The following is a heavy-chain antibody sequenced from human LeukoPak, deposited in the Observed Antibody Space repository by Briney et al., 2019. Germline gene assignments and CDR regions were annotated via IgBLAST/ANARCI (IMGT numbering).Heavy chain of an antibody. D-gene: IGHD6-19*01. V-gene: IGHV3-7*01. Sequence: GGSLRLSCGASGFTFSSHWMSWVRQAPGKGLEWVAIINPDGSWGTFVDSVKGRFTISRDNAKNSLFLQMSSLRAEDTAVYYCADSSSGWYYFDYWGQGTLVTVSS. J-gene: IGHJ4*02. CDR2: INPDGSWG. CDR3: ADSSSGWYYFDY. CDR1: GFTFSSHW.